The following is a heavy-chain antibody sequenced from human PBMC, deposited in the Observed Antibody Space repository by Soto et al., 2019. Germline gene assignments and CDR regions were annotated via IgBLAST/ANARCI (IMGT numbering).Heavy chain of an antibody. CDR3: AKDHQTYNWDYLFDS. J-gene: IGHJ4*02. CDR1: GFTFSIND. D-gene: IGHD1-7*01. V-gene: IGHV3-30*18. Sequence: QVQLVESGGGVVQPGRSLRLSCAASGFTFSINDMHWVRQAPGRGLEWVAVISKDGNNKYYADSVKGRFTLSRDNSKNMVYLQMDSLRVEDTAVYYCAKDHQTYNWDYLFDSWGPGTLVTVSS. CDR2: ISKDGNNK.